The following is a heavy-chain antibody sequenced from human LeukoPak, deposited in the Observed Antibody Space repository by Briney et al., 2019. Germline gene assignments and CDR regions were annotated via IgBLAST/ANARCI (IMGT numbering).Heavy chain of an antibody. Sequence: ASVKVSCKASGYTFTSHDVNWLRQATGQGLEWLGWMNPNSGHTGFAQKFQGRVTMTRDTSISTAYMELSSLRSEDTAMYYCARAGSSWYLRFDPWGQGTLVTVSS. V-gene: IGHV1-8*01. J-gene: IGHJ5*02. D-gene: IGHD6-13*01. CDR1: GYTFTSHD. CDR3: ARAGSSWYLRFDP. CDR2: MNPNSGHT.